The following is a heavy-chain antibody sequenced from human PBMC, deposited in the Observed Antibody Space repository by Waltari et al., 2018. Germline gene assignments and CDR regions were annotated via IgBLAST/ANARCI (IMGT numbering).Heavy chain of an antibody. J-gene: IGHJ6*03. CDR1: GYSFPSYT. V-gene: IGHV1-8*03. D-gene: IGHD3-10*01. CDR2: MNPTSGST. CDR3: ARDYGSGTYYYMDV. Sequence: QVQLVQSGAEVKKPGDSVKVSCKASGYSFPSYTLNWVRQAAGQGLEWMGWMNPTSGSTGYAQKFQDRVTITRNTSIGTAYMELRSLRSEDTAVYYCARDYGSGTYYYMDVWGKGTTVTVSS.